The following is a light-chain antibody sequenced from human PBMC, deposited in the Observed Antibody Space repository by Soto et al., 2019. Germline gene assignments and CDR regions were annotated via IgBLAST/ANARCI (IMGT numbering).Light chain of an antibody. CDR2: DAS. CDR3: QHWTDWPTICT. CDR1: QSVATY. J-gene: IGKJ2*02. Sequence: EIVLTQSPLTLTLSPGERATLSCRASQSVATYLAWYQQRPGQAPRLLIYDASHRATGIPARFSGSGSGTDFSLTNSSLEREDFAVYYCQHWTDWPTICTFDPGTKVEIQ. V-gene: IGKV3-11*01.